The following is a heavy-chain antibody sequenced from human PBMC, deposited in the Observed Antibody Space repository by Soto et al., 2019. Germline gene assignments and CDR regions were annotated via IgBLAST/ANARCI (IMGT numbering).Heavy chain of an antibody. J-gene: IGHJ4*02. CDR2: IYYSGST. CDR1: GGSIRSYY. D-gene: IGHD4-17*01. V-gene: IGHV4-59*01. CDR3: ARWYGGSLDY. Sequence: QVQLQESGPGLVKPSETLSLTCTVSGGSIRSYYWSWIRQPPGKGLEWIGYIYYSGSTNYNPSLKSRVTISVDQSKNRFSLKLSSVTAADTAVYYCARWYGGSLDYWGQGSLVTVSS.